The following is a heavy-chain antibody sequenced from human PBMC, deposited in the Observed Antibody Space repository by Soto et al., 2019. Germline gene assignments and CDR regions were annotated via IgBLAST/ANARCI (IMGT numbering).Heavy chain of an antibody. D-gene: IGHD3-10*01. V-gene: IGHV4-31*03. J-gene: IGHJ4*02. CDR1: GGSITSGGYY. CDR3: AREEFNRYYFDY. Sequence: SETLSLTCTVSGGSITSGGYYWSWIRQHPGKGLEWIGYIYYGGNTYYNPSLKSRVTISLDTSNNQVSLKLSSVTAADTAVYYCAREEFNRYYFDYWGQGTLVTVSS. CDR2: IYYGGNT.